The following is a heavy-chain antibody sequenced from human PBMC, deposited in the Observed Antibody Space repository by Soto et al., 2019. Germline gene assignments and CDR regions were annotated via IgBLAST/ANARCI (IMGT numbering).Heavy chain of an antibody. CDR2: ISGSGGST. D-gene: IGHD3-3*01. V-gene: IGHV3-23*01. CDR3: AKHYDFWSRPGYFDL. J-gene: IGHJ2*01. CDR1: GFTFSSYA. Sequence: PGGSLRLSCAASGFTFSSYAMSWVRQAPGKGLEWVSAISGSGGSTYYADSVKGRFTISRDNSKNTLYLQMNSLRAEDTAVYYCAKHYDFWSRPGYFDLWGRGTLVTVSS.